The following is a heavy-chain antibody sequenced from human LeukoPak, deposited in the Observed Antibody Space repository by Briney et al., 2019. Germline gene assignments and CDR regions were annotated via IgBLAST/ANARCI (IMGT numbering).Heavy chain of an antibody. Sequence: ASVKVSCKASGYTFTSYDINWVRQATGQGLEWMGWMNPNSGNTGYAQKFQGRVTMTRNTSISTAYMELSSLRSEDTALYYCAREIIMVRGVYDYWGQGTLVTVSS. D-gene: IGHD3-10*01. V-gene: IGHV1-8*01. CDR1: GYTFTSYD. CDR2: MNPNSGNT. CDR3: AREIIMVRGVYDY. J-gene: IGHJ4*02.